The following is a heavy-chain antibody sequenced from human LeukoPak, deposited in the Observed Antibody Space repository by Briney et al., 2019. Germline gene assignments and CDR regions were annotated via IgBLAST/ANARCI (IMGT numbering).Heavy chain of an antibody. Sequence: GGSLRLSCAASGFTFSNAWMSWVRQAPGKGLEWVGRIKSKTDGGTTDYAAPVKGRFTISRDDSKNTLYLQVNSLKTEDTAVYYCTTLIDYGDYLGDYWGQGTLVTVSS. V-gene: IGHV3-15*01. CDR3: TTLIDYGDYLGDY. D-gene: IGHD4-17*01. J-gene: IGHJ4*02. CDR2: IKSKTDGGTT. CDR1: GFTFSNAW.